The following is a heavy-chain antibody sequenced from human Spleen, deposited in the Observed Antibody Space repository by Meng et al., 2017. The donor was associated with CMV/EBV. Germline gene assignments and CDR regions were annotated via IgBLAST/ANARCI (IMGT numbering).Heavy chain of an antibody. Sequence: SCTVSGASISGGDYYWSWIRQPPGKGLEWIGHIFYSGSTYYNPSLKSRVTISIDTSKNQFSLKLSSVTAADTAVYFCVRDSGYCSSSSYCFRDYGLDLWGQGTTVTVSS. D-gene: IGHD2-2*01. V-gene: IGHV4-30-4*08. CDR3: VRDSGYCSSSSYCFRDYGLDL. CDR2: IFYSGST. CDR1: GASISGGDYY. J-gene: IGHJ6*02.